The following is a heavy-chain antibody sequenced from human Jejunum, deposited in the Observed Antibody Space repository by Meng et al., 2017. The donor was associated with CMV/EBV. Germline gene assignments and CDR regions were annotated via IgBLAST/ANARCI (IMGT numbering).Heavy chain of an antibody. CDR3: AKVKSTYHYDSTTYYPNPLFDY. CDR2: INPNSGGT. D-gene: IGHD2/OR15-2a*01. J-gene: IGHJ4*02. Sequence: MHWVRQAPGQGLEWMGWINPNSGGTNYAQKFQGRVTMTRDTSISTAYMELSRLRSDDTAVYYCAKVKSTYHYDSTTYYPNPLFDYWGQGTLVTVSS. V-gene: IGHV1-2*02.